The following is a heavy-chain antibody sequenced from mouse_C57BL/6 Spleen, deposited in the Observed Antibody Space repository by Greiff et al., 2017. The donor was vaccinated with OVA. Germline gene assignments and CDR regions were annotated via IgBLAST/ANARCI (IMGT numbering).Heavy chain of an antibody. CDR3: ARSPHYYGSSYVFDY. D-gene: IGHD1-1*01. V-gene: IGHV7-3*01. Sequence: EVKLVESGGGLVQPGGSLSLSCAASGFTFTDYYMSWVRQPPGKALEWLGFIRNKANGYTTEYSASVKGRFTISRDNSQSILYLQMNALRAEDSATYYCARSPHYYGSSYVFDYWGQGTTLTVSS. CDR2: IRNKANGYTT. CDR1: GFTFTDYY. J-gene: IGHJ2*01.